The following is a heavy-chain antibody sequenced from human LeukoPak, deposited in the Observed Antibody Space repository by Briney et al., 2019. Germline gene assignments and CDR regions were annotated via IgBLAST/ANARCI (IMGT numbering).Heavy chain of an antibody. CDR1: GLTFSSYG. CDR3: AKKQGVYSSSWYPYYYFDY. Sequence: PGGPLRLSCAPSGLTFSSYGMHWVRKAPGKGLEWVAFIRYDGSNKYYADSVKGRFTISRDNSKNTLYLQMNSLRAEDTAVYYCAKKQGVYSSSWYPYYYFDYWGQGTLVTVSS. V-gene: IGHV3-30*02. CDR2: IRYDGSNK. J-gene: IGHJ4*02. D-gene: IGHD6-13*01.